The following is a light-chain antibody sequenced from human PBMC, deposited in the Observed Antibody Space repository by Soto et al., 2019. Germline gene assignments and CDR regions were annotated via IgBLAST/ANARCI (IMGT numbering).Light chain of an antibody. CDR1: QSMKRRY. Sequence: EIVLMQSPGTLSLSPGERATLFCRASQSMKRRYLAWYQQKPGQAPRVLIYAASNRATGIPDRFSGSGSGTDFSLTISRLEPEDFAVYYCQQYDNWRSITFGQGTRLEIK. CDR2: AAS. J-gene: IGKJ5*01. V-gene: IGKV3-20*01. CDR3: QQYDNWRSIT.